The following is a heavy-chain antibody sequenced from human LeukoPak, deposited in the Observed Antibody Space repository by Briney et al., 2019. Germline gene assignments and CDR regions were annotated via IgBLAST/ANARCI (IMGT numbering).Heavy chain of an antibody. D-gene: IGHD3-22*01. CDR3: ARADDSSGYADY. CDR1: GGSISSSNW. Sequence: PSETLSLTCAVSGGSISSSNWWSWVRQPPGKGLEWIGEIYHSGTTNHNPSLKSRVTISVDKSKNQFSLKLNSVTAADTAVYYCARADDSSGYADYWGQGTLVTVSS. V-gene: IGHV4-4*02. J-gene: IGHJ4*02. CDR2: IYHSGTT.